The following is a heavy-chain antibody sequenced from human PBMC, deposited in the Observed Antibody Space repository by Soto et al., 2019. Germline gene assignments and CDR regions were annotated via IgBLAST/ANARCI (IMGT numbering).Heavy chain of an antibody. CDR3: AREGVKYYFDY. J-gene: IGHJ4*02. D-gene: IGHD3-16*02. Sequence: GGSLRLSCAASGFTFSSYGMHWVRQAPGKGLEWVAVIWYDGSNKYYADSVKGRFTISRDNSKNTLYLQMNSLRAEDTAVYYCAREGVKYYFDYWGQGTLVTVS. V-gene: IGHV3-33*01. CDR1: GFTFSSYG. CDR2: IWYDGSNK.